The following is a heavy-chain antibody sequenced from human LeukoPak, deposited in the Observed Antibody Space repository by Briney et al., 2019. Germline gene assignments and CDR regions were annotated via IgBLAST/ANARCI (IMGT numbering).Heavy chain of an antibody. CDR1: GFTFSSYE. CDR3: ARDDDFWSGSGYYYYGMDV. J-gene: IGHJ6*02. V-gene: IGHV3-48*03. Sequence: QPGGSLRLSCAASGFTFSSYEMNWVRQAPGKGLEWVSYISSSGSTIYYADSVKGRFTISRDNAKNSLYLQMNSLRAEDTAVYYCARDDDFWSGSGYYYYGMDVWAKGPRSPSP. D-gene: IGHD3-3*01. CDR2: ISSSGSTI.